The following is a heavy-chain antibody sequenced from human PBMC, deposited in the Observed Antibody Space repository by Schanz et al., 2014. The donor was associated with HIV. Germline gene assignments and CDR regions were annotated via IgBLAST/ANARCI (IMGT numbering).Heavy chain of an antibody. CDR2: ISYNGNEK. CDR3: ARDRHYYDSKYLGKGNYYYYYGMDV. V-gene: IGHV3-30*03. Sequence: VQLVESGGGLVEPGGSLRLSCAASGFTFSIYGIHWVRQAPGKGLEWLAFISYNGNEKDYGDSVKGRFNISRDNSRNSLYLQMNRLRAEDTAVYYCARDRHYYDSKYLGKGNYYYYYGMDVWGQGTTVTVSS. CDR1: GFTFSIYG. J-gene: IGHJ6*02. D-gene: IGHD3-22*01.